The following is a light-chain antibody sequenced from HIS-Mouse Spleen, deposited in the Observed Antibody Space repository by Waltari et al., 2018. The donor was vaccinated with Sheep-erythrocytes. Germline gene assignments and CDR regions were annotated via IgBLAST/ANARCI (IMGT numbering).Light chain of an antibody. CDR2: EGS. Sequence: QSALTPPASVSGSPGQSITISCTGTSSDVGSYNLVSWYQQHQGKAPKLMIYEGSKRPSGVSNRFSGSKSGNTASLTISGLQAEDEADYYCCSYAGSSTPWVFGGGTKLTVL. J-gene: IGLJ3*02. CDR1: SSDVGSYNL. V-gene: IGLV2-23*01. CDR3: CSYAGSSTPWV.